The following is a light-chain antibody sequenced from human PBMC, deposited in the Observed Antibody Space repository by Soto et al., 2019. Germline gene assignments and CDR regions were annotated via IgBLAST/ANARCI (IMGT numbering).Light chain of an antibody. CDR3: CSYAGSYKGYV. V-gene: IGLV2-11*01. Sequence: QSALTQPRSVSGSPGQSVTISCTGTSSDVGGYHYVSWYQQHPGKAPKLMIYDVSKRPSGVPDRFSGSKSGNTASLTISGLQAEDSADYYCCSYAGSYKGYVFGTGTEVTVL. CDR1: SSDVGGYHY. CDR2: DVS. J-gene: IGLJ1*01.